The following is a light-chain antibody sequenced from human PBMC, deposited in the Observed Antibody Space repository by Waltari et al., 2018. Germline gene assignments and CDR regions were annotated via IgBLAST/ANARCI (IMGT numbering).Light chain of an antibody. CDR2: AAS. CDR3: QQYASPPIT. CDR1: QNVGKNY. V-gene: IGKV3-20*01. Sequence: EILLTQSPGTLSLSPGERATLSCRASQNVGKNYLGWYQQRPGQPPRLLILAASNRATGIPDRFSGSGSGTDFTLTISRLESEDFAVYFCQQYASPPITFGQGTRLE. J-gene: IGKJ5*01.